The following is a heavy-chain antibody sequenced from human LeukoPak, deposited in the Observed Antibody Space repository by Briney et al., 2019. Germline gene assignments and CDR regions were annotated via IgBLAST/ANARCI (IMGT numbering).Heavy chain of an antibody. Sequence: GGSLRLSCAASGFTFSSHAMSWVRQAPGKGLEWVSIVDAGGDTTYYAAFVQGRFTISRDNSKNTLFLQMNSLRDEDTAVYYCARDPFRLQGMDVWGQGTTVTVSS. CDR2: VDAGGDTT. V-gene: IGHV3-23*01. CDR1: GFTFSSHA. CDR3: ARDPFRLQGMDV. J-gene: IGHJ6*02.